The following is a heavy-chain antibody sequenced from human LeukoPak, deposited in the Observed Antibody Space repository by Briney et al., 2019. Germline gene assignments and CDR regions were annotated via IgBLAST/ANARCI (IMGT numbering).Heavy chain of an antibody. CDR1: GFTFSSYG. CDR3: ARDQRQYYYDTSGLDY. J-gene: IGHJ4*02. Sequence: GRSLRLSCAASGFTFSSYGMHWVRQAPGEGLEWVAVIWYDGSKRYSADSVKGRFTISRDNSKNTLYLQMNSLRAEDTAVYYCARDQRQYYYDTSGLDYWGQGTLVTVSS. CDR2: IWYDGSKR. D-gene: IGHD3-22*01. V-gene: IGHV3-33*01.